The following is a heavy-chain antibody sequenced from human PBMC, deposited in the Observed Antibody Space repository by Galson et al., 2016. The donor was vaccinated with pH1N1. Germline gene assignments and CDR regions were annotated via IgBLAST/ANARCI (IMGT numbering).Heavy chain of an antibody. CDR3: ARRYFDY. CDR1: GFNFSNYW. CDR2: INQDGDKK. J-gene: IGHJ4*02. D-gene: IGHD3-9*01. Sequence: SLRLSCAASGFNFSNYWMQWVRQAPGKGLQWVANINQDGDKKYYVGSVEGRFTISRDNAKNSLSLQMNNLRDEDTAMYFCARRYFDYWGQGALVTVSS. V-gene: IGHV3-7*01.